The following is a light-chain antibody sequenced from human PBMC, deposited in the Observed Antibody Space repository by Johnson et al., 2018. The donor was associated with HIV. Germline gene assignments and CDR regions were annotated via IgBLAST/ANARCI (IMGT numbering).Light chain of an antibody. Sequence: QSVLTQPPSVSAAPGQKVTISCSGSSSDMGNYAVSWYQQHPGTAPKLLIYENNKRPSGIPDRFSASKSDTSATLGITGLQTGDEANYYCGTWDGGLSIYVFGTGTEVTVL. V-gene: IGLV1-51*02. CDR3: GTWDGGLSIYV. CDR1: SSDMGNYA. CDR2: ENN. J-gene: IGLJ1*01.